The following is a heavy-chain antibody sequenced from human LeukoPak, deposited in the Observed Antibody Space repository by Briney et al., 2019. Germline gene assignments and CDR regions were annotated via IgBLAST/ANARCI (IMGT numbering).Heavy chain of an antibody. D-gene: IGHD5-24*01. Sequence: PGGSLRLSCAASGFTFSSYSMNWVRQAPGKGLEWVSSISSSSSYIYYADSVKGRFTISRDNAKNSLYLQMNSLRAEDTAVYYCARDWGTRDGYNLYFDYWGQGTLVTVSS. J-gene: IGHJ4*02. CDR3: ARDWGTRDGYNLYFDY. V-gene: IGHV3-21*04. CDR1: GFTFSSYS. CDR2: ISSSSSYI.